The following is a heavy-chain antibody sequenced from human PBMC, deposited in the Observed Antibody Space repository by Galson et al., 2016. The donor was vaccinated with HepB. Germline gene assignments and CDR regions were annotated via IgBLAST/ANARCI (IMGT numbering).Heavy chain of an antibody. J-gene: IGHJ5*02. CDR1: AGSISSGDYY. Sequence: TLVLTCTFSAGSISSGDYYWSWIRQPPGKCLEWVGYIYYSGISYYMASLKLRATMSVDTSSNQFSLKLTSVTAADTAVYYCARFYYGDYGRLDPWGQGILVTVSS. CDR2: IYYSGIS. CDR3: ARFYYGDYGRLDP. D-gene: IGHD4-17*01. V-gene: IGHV4-30-4*01.